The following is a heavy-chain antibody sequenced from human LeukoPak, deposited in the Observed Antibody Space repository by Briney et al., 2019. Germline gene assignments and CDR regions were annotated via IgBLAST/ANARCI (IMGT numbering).Heavy chain of an antibody. V-gene: IGHV3-30-3*01. CDR3: ARDQLGGATIYFDY. Sequence: GGSLRLSCTASGFTFSTYVIHWVRQAPGKGLEWVAVMSYDGSNENYLDSVKGRFTISRDNSKNTLYLQMNSLRAEDTAVYYCARDQLGGATIYFDYWGQGTLVTVSS. J-gene: IGHJ4*02. CDR1: GFTFSTYV. D-gene: IGHD1-26*01. CDR2: MSYDGSNE.